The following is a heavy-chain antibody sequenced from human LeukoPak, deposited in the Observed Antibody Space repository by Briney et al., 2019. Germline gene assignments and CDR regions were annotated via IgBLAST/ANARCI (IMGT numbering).Heavy chain of an antibody. CDR1: GGSISSYY. V-gene: IGHV4-59*01. Sequence: SETLSLTCTVSGGSISSYYWSWIRQPPGKGLEWIGYIYYSGSTNYNPSLKSRVTISVDTSKNQFSLKLNSVTAADTAVYYCARDPRGGTSRDNWFNPWGQGTLVTVSS. D-gene: IGHD1-1*01. CDR2: IYYSGST. CDR3: ARDPRGGTSRDNWFNP. J-gene: IGHJ5*02.